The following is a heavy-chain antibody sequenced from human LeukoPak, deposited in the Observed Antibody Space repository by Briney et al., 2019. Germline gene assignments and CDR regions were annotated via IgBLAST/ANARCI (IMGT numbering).Heavy chain of an antibody. V-gene: IGHV1-2*02. Sequence: ASVKVSCKASGYTFAGYYMHWVRQAPGQGLEWMGWINPNSGGTNYAQKFQGRVTMTRDTSISTAYMELSRLRSDDTAVYYCARIFSMDIIYFDYWGQGTLVTVSS. CDR2: INPNSGGT. CDR3: ARIFSMDIIYFDY. CDR1: GYTFAGYY. J-gene: IGHJ4*02. D-gene: IGHD2-2*03.